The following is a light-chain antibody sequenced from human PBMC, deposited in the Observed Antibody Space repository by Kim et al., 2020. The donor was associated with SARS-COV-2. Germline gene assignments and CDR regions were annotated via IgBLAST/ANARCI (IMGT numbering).Light chain of an antibody. J-gene: IGKJ2*01. Sequence: EIVMTQSPATLSVSPGERATLSCRASQSVSSNLAWYQQKPGQAPRLLIYGASTRATGIPARFSGSGSGTEFTLTISSLQSEDFAVYYCQQYNNWPYTFGQAPSWRS. V-gene: IGKV3-15*01. CDR1: QSVSSN. CDR3: QQYNNWPYT. CDR2: GAS.